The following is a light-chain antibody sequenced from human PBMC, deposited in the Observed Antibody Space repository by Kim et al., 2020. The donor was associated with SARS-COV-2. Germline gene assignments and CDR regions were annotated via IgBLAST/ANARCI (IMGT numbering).Light chain of an antibody. CDR3: QVWENTLRT. Sequence: SVAPGKTARITCGGNNIGRKSIHWYQHKPGQAPVMVIYYDSDRPPGFSERFSASNSGNTATLAISSVEPGDEADYYWQVWENTLRTFGGGTQLTVL. J-gene: IGLJ2*01. CDR2: YDS. CDR1: NIGRKS. V-gene: IGLV3-21*01.